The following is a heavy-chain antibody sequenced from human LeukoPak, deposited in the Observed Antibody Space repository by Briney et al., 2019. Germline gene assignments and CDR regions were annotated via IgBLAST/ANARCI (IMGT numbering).Heavy chain of an antibody. CDR2: VNTYNGNT. D-gene: IGHD7-27*01. Sequence: GASVKVSCKASGDTFTSYGISWVRHAPRQGLEWIGYVNTYNGNTNYTQKIYGTVTMTTDTSTSTAYMERRSLRSDDTAVYYCARNSPRDVAGRQFLPGVLSLLSQCDNCFDPWGQGTLVSVSS. V-gene: IGHV1-18*04. CDR1: GDTFTSYG. J-gene: IGHJ5*02. CDR3: ARNSPRDVAGRQFLPGVLSLLSQCDNCFDP.